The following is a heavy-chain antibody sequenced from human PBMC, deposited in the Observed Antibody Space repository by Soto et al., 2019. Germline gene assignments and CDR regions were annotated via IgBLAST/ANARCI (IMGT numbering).Heavy chain of an antibody. CDR2: IYYSGST. Sequence: SETLSLTCTISGFSISSGGYYWSWIRQHPGKGLEWIGYIYYSGSTYYNPSLKSRVTISVDTSKNQFSLKLSSVTAADTAVYYCARLYSYGRRVDYWGQGTLVTVSS. J-gene: IGHJ4*02. V-gene: IGHV4-31*03. CDR3: ARLYSYGRRVDY. D-gene: IGHD5-18*01. CDR1: GFSISSGGYY.